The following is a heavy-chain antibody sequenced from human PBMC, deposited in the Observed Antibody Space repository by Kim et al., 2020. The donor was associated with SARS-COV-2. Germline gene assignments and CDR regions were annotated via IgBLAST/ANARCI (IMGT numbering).Heavy chain of an antibody. CDR1: GLIFSNYW. CDR2: IKKDGSEK. CDR3: ARDRNDFWSGSFDY. J-gene: IGHJ4*02. V-gene: IGHV3-7*03. D-gene: IGHD3-3*01. Sequence: GGSLRLSCAASGLIFSNYWMSWVRQAPGKGLEWVANIKKDGSEKYYVDSVKGRFTISRDNAKNSLYLQMNSLRVEDTAVYYCARDRNDFWSGSFDYWGRGTLVTVSS.